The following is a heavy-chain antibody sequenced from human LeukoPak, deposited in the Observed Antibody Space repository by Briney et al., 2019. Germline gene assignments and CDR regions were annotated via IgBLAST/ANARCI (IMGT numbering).Heavy chain of an antibody. J-gene: IGHJ6*02. D-gene: IGHD2-2*01. CDR3: ARDVTPAAMKGYGMDV. Sequence: PGRSLRLSCAASGFTFSSYAMHWVRQAPGKGLEWVAVISYDGSNKYYADSVKGRFTISRDNSKNTLYLQMNSLRAEDTAVYYCARDVTPAAMKGYGMDVWGQGTTVTVSS. V-gene: IGHV3-30-3*01. CDR1: GFTFSSYA. CDR2: ISYDGSNK.